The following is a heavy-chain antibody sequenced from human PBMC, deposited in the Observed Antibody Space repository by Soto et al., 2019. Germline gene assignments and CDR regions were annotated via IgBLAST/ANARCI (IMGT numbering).Heavy chain of an antibody. CDR1: GGTFSSYA. D-gene: IGHD7-27*01. V-gene: IGHV1-69*13. CDR3: ARNRGGHYYYGMDV. J-gene: IGHJ6*02. CDR2: IIPLFDTA. Sequence: ASVKVSCKASGGTFSSYAFNWVRQAPGQGLEWMGGIIPLFDTANYAQRFQGRVTITADESTSTAYVDLSSLRSEDTAVYYCARNRGGHYYYGMDVWGQGTTVTVSS.